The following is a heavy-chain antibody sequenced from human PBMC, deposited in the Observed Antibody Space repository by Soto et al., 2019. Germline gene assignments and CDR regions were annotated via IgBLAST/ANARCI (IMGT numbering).Heavy chain of an antibody. V-gene: IGHV3-33*01. CDR3: AVETQDYYFDV. D-gene: IGHD5-18*01. J-gene: IGHJ4*02. CDR1: GFTFSSYG. Sequence: QVQLVESGGGVVQPGRSLRLSCAASGFTFSSYGMHWVRQAPGKGLEWVAAIWYDGSNKYYADSVKGRFTISRDNSKTTLYLQMNSLRAEDTAVYYCAVETQDYYFDVWGQGTLVTVSS. CDR2: IWYDGSNK.